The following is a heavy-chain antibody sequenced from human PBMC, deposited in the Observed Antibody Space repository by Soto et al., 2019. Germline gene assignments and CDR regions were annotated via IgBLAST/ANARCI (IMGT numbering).Heavy chain of an antibody. J-gene: IGHJ5*02. CDR3: ASTYSTSWYGFDP. D-gene: IGHD6-13*01. V-gene: IGHV2-26*04. CDR1: GFSLSNAGLG. CDR2: IFSNDEK. Sequence: QVTVKESGPVLLKPTETLTLTCTVSGFSLSNAGLGVSWIRQPPGSALEWLAHIFSNDEKSYSTSLKSRLTISKDTSKSKVVLTMTNMDPVDTTTYYCASTYSTSWYGFDPWGQGTLVTVSS.